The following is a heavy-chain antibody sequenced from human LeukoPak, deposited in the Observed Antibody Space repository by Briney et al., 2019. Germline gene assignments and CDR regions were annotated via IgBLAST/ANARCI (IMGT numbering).Heavy chain of an antibody. D-gene: IGHD3-22*01. CDR2: ISGTTGSTI. CDR3: ARDFGTSGYCFEDRFDP. Sequence: PGGSLRLSCAASGFIFSDHFMTWIRQAPGKGLEWVSYISGTTGSTIHYADSVKGRFTVSRDNAKNLLYLQMDSLRAEDTAVYYCARDFGTSGYCFEDRFDPWGQGTLVTVSS. V-gene: IGHV3-11*01. J-gene: IGHJ5*02. CDR1: GFIFSDHF.